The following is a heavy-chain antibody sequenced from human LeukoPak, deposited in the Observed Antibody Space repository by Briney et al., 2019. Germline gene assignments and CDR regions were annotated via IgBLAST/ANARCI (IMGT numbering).Heavy chain of an antibody. D-gene: IGHD2-21*01. CDR3: AKDFRGLLFAFSH. J-gene: IGHJ4*02. CDR2: ISGSGGST. Sequence: PGGSLRLSCAASGFTFSSYAMSWVRQAPGKGLEWVSAISGSGGSTYYADSVKGRFTISRDNSKNTLYLQMNSLRAEDTALYYCAKDFRGLLFAFSHWGQGTLVTVSS. CDR1: GFTFSSYA. V-gene: IGHV3-23*01.